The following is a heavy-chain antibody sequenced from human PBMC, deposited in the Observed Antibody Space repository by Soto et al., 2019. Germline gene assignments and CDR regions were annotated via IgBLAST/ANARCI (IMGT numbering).Heavy chain of an antibody. CDR1: GGSISSSSYY. V-gene: IGHV4-39*01. D-gene: IGHD2-15*01. Sequence: SETLSLTCTVSGGSISSSSYYWGWIRQPPGKGLEWIGSIYYSGSTYYNPSLKSRFTISVDTSKNQFSLKLSSVTAADTAVYYCARRMGGGSYYFDYWGQGTLVTVSS. J-gene: IGHJ4*02. CDR3: ARRMGGGSYYFDY. CDR2: IYYSGST.